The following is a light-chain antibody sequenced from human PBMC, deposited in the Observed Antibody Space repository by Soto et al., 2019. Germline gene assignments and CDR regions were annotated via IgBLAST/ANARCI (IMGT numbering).Light chain of an antibody. V-gene: IGKV3-11*01. CDR2: DAS. CDR3: QQRNNWQA. CDR1: QSIGSY. Sequence: IVMTQSPATLSVSPGERATLSCRASQSIGSYLAWYQQRPGQPPRLLIYDASNRATGIPARFSGSGSGTDFTLTITSLEPEDFAVYYCQQRNNWQAFGQGTRLEIK. J-gene: IGKJ5*01.